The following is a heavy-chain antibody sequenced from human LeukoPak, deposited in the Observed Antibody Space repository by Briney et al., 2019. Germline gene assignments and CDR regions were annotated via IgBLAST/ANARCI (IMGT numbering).Heavy chain of an antibody. D-gene: IGHD3-22*01. CDR1: GFTFSSYA. V-gene: IGHV3-23*01. Sequence: GGSLRLSCAASGFTFSSYAMSWVRQAPGKGLEWVSAISGCGGSTYYADSVKGRFTISRDNSKNTLYLQMNSLRAEDTAVYYCAKDWGADMIVVGSGAFDIWGQGTMVTVSS. J-gene: IGHJ3*02. CDR3: AKDWGADMIVVGSGAFDI. CDR2: ISGCGGST.